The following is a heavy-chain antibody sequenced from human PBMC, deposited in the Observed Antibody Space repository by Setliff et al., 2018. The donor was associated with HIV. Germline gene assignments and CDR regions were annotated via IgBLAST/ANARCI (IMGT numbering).Heavy chain of an antibody. CDR1: GFTFATYA. Sequence: LRLSCAASGFTFATYAMSWVRQAPGKGLEWVSAISGSGGSTHYADSVKGRFTISRDNSKNTLYLQMNSLRVEDTAVYYCAKDCSGGSCYYYYMDVWDKGTTVTVSS. V-gene: IGHV3-23*01. CDR2: ISGSGGST. J-gene: IGHJ6*03. D-gene: IGHD2-15*01. CDR3: AKDCSGGSCYYYYMDV.